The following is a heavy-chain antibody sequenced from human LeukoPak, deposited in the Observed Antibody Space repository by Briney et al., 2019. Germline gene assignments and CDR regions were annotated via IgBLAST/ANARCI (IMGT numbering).Heavy chain of an antibody. Sequence: SETLSLTCTVSGGSISSYDWSWIRQPPGKGLEWIGYVYYSGSTNSNPSLKSRVTIAVHTSKNQFSLKLSSVTAADTAVYYCARSRGIAAAGRGGYFDYWGQGTLVTVSS. CDR2: VYYSGST. CDR1: GGSISSYD. V-gene: IGHV4-59*01. CDR3: ARSRGIAAAGRGGYFDY. D-gene: IGHD6-13*01. J-gene: IGHJ4*02.